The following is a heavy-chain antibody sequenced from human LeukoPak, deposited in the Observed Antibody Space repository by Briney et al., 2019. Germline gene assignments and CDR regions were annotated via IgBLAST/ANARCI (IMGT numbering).Heavy chain of an antibody. CDR1: GGSISSGSYY. CDR2: IYYSGST. D-gene: IGHD3-10*01. J-gene: IGHJ4*02. Sequence: SETLSLTCTVSGGSISSGSYYWSWIRQPPGKGLEWIGYIYYSGSTNYNPSLKSRVTISVDTSKNQFSLKLSSVTAADTAVYYCARTRYYYGSRSYGAPYYFDYWGQGTLVTVSS. V-gene: IGHV4-61*01. CDR3: ARTRYYYGSRSYGAPYYFDY.